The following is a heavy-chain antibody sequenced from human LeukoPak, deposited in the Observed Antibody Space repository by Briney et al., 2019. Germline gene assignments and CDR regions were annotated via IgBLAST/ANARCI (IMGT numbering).Heavy chain of an antibody. V-gene: IGHV4-4*07. D-gene: IGHD1-26*01. CDR2: ISTSGTT. Sequence: YYWSWIRQSAGKGLEWIGHISTSGTTTYNPSLKGRVTMSVDTSKNQFSLKLTSVTAADTAVYYCAREATVVGATIIWGQGTLVTVSS. J-gene: IGHJ4*02. CDR3: AREATVVGATII. CDR1: YY.